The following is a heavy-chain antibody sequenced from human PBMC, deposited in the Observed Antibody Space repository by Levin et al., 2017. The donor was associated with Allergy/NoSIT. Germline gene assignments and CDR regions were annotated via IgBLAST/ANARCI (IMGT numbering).Heavy chain of an antibody. Sequence: SETLSLTCAVSGGSISSSNWWSWVRQPPGKGLEWIGEIYHSGSTNYNPSLKSRVTISVDKSKNQFSLKLSSVTAADTAVYYCASRATEVWFGESSYFDYWGQGTLVTVSS. CDR3: ASRATEVWFGESSYFDY. CDR2: IYHSGST. D-gene: IGHD3-10*01. V-gene: IGHV4-4*02. J-gene: IGHJ4*02. CDR1: GGSISSSNW.